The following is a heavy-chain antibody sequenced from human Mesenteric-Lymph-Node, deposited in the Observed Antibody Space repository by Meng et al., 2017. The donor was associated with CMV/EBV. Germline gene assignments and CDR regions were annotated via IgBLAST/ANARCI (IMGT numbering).Heavy chain of an antibody. Sequence: CSFSGGSVNSGSHYWSWIRQPPGKGLEWIGYIYYTGTTNYNPSLKSRVTMSLDTSKNQFSLSLSSVSAADTAVYYCARDRWLQIFDYWGQGTLVTVSS. J-gene: IGHJ4*02. CDR2: IYYTGTT. CDR1: GGSVNSGSHY. V-gene: IGHV4-61*01. CDR3: ARDRWLQIFDY. D-gene: IGHD5-24*01.